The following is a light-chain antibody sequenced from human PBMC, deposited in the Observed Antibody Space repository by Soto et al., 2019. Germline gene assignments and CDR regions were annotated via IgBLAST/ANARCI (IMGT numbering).Light chain of an antibody. Sequence: QSALTQPRSVSGSPGQSVTISCTGTSSDVGGYNYVSWYQQHPGKAPKLMIYDVSKRPSGVPDRFSGSKSGNTASLTISGLQAEDEADYYCISYTSSNILYVFGTGTKLTVL. V-gene: IGLV2-11*01. CDR1: SSDVGGYNY. CDR2: DVS. CDR3: ISYTSSNILYV. J-gene: IGLJ1*01.